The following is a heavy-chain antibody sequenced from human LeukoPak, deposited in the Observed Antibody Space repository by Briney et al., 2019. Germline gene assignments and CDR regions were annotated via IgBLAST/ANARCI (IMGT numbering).Heavy chain of an antibody. Sequence: GGSLRLSCSASGFTFSSYAMHWVRQAPGKGLEYVSAISSNGGSTYYADSVKGRFTISRDNSNNTLYLQMNSLRAEDTAVYYCAREVGATKNYFAYWGQGILVTVSS. V-gene: IGHV3-64*04. CDR3: AREVGATKNYFAY. D-gene: IGHD1-26*01. CDR2: ISSNGGST. CDR1: GFTFSSYA. J-gene: IGHJ4*02.